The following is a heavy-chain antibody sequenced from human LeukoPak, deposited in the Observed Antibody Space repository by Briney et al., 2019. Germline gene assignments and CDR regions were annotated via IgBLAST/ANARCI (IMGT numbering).Heavy chain of an antibody. CDR2: ISSGSTYI. J-gene: IGHJ4*02. Sequence: KPGGSLRLSCAASGFTFSDYYMSWIRQAPGKGLEWVSSISSGSTYIYYADSVKGRFTISRDNAKNSLYLQMNSLRAEDTAMYYCASMITFGGVIDYWGQGTLVTVSS. CDR1: GFTFSDYY. V-gene: IGHV3-11*06. CDR3: ASMITFGGVIDY. D-gene: IGHD3-16*02.